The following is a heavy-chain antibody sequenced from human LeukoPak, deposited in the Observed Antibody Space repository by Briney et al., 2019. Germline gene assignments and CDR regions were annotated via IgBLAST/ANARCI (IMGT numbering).Heavy chain of an antibody. CDR2: INHSGST. D-gene: IGHD2-2*01. V-gene: IGHV4-34*01. J-gene: IGHJ6*02. Sequence: SETLSLTCAVYGGSFSGYYWSWIRQPPGKGLEWIGEINHSGSTNYNPSLKSRVTISVDTSKNQFSLKLSSVTAADTAVYYCARDLASIVVVPAAARFYYYGMDVWGQGTTVAVSS. CDR1: GGSFSGYY. CDR3: ARDLASIVVVPAAARFYYYGMDV.